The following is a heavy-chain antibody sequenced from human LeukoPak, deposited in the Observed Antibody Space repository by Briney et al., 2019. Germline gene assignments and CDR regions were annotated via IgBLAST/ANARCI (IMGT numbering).Heavy chain of an antibody. D-gene: IGHD2-2*01. V-gene: IGHV4-34*01. Sequence: SETLSLTCAVYGWSFNDHYWNWIRQPPGKGLEWIGEINARGDTNFNPSLKSRVSISVDTSKNQFSLTLRSTIAADTAVYYCARCQVPAARRYNWFDPWGQGTLVTVSS. CDR1: GWSFNDHY. CDR2: INARGDT. CDR3: ARCQVPAARRYNWFDP. J-gene: IGHJ5*02.